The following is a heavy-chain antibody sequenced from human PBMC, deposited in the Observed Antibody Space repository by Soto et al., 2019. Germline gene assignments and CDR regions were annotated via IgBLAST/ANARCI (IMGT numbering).Heavy chain of an antibody. V-gene: IGHV1-69*13. J-gene: IGHJ5*02. Sequence: WASVKVSCKASGGTFSSYAISWVRQAPGQGLEWMGGIIPIFGTANYAQKFQGRVTITADESTSTAYMELSSLRSEDTAVYYCARGGLLGFRDSHPSFDPWGQGTLVTVSS. D-gene: IGHD2-15*01. CDR3: ARGGLLGFRDSHPSFDP. CDR2: IIPIFGTA. CDR1: GGTFSSYA.